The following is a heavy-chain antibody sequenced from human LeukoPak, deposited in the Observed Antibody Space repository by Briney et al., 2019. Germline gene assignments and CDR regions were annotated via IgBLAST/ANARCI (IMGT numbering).Heavy chain of an antibody. CDR3: ARDPEYYYDSSGYRPYYFDY. V-gene: IGHV1-69*13. Sequence: AASVKVSCKDSGGTFSSYAISWVRQAPGQGLEWMGGIIPIFGTANYAAKFQGRVTITADESTSTAYMELSSLRSEDTAVYYCARDPEYYYDSSGYRPYYFDYWGQGTLVAVSS. CDR2: IIPIFGTA. CDR1: GGTFSSYA. D-gene: IGHD3-22*01. J-gene: IGHJ4*02.